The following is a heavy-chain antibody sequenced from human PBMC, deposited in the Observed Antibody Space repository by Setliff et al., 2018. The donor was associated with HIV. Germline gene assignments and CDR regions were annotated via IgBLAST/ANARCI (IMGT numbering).Heavy chain of an antibody. CDR2: ISAYNLNT. D-gene: IGHD3-22*01. CDR3: ARAYYHDSSGYQGFDY. CDR1: GYTFSRYG. Sequence: ASVKVSCKTSGYTFSRYGFSWVRQAPGQGLGWMGWISAYNLNTNYAQKFQGRVTMTTDTSASTGYMELRSLRSDDTAVYYCARAYYHDSSGYQGFDYWGQGTLVTVSS. V-gene: IGHV1-18*01. J-gene: IGHJ4*02.